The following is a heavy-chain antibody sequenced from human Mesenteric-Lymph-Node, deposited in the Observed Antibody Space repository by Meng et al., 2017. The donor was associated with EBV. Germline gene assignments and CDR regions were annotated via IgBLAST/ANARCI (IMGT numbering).Heavy chain of an antibody. Sequence: QLTASDPAHVEPAWPRSLNWAVHGRSSRSSYWWSWVRQPPGKGLEWIGEIYHSGRTSYNPSLQSRVSLSVEKSKNHFSLNLSSVTAADTAVYYCARVTVTGGYYFDYWGQGSLVTVSS. CDR1: GRSSRSSYW. V-gene: IGHV4-4*02. D-gene: IGHD4-17*01. CDR3: ARVTVTGGYYFDY. CDR2: IYHSGRT. J-gene: IGHJ4*02.